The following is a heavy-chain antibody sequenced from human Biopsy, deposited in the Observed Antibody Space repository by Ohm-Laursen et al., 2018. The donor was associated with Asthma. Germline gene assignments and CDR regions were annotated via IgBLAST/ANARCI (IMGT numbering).Heavy chain of an antibody. CDR1: GFVFSQAR. CDR2: ITGSGAIT. D-gene: IGHD5-12*01. V-gene: IGHV3-23*01. J-gene: IGHJ4*02. Sequence: SLRLSCSASGFVFSQARMHWVRQAPGKGLEWVSSITGSGAITYYADSLKGRFTISRDKSENTLYLQMNSLRAEDTAVYYCAKRRGYSGHDNDYWGQGTLVIVSS. CDR3: AKRRGYSGHDNDY.